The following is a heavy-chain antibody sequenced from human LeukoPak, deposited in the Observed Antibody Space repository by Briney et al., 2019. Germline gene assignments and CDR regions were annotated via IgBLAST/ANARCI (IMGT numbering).Heavy chain of an antibody. Sequence: GGSLRLSCAASGFTFSSYAMSWVRQAPGKGLEWVSAISGSGGSTYYADSVKGRFTISRDNSKNTLYLQMNSLRAEDTAVYYCAKGGYYYGSGTVDYFDYWGQGTLVTVSS. CDR3: AKGGYYYGSGTVDYFDY. J-gene: IGHJ4*02. V-gene: IGHV3-23*01. CDR1: GFTFSSYA. D-gene: IGHD3-10*01. CDR2: ISGSGGST.